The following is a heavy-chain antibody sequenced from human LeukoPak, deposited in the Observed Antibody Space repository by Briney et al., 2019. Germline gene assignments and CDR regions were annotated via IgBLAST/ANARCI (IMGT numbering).Heavy chain of an antibody. V-gene: IGHV3-74*01. J-gene: IGHJ4*02. D-gene: IGHD3-16*02. Sequence: GGSLRLSCAASGFTFGCPWMHWVRQAPGKGLVWVSRINSDGSATAYADSVKGRFTISRDNAVNTLYLQMNSLRAEDTAVYYCARGTAGYHSSYFDYWGQGTLVTVSS. CDR3: ARGTAGYHSSYFDY. CDR2: INSDGSAT. CDR1: GFTFGCPW.